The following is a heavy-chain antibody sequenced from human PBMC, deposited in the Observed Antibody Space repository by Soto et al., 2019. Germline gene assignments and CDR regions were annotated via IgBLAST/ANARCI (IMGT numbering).Heavy chain of an antibody. CDR2: ISTYNGDT. CDR3: ARVESYYYDSSGYYPDAFDI. V-gene: IGHV1-18*01. CDR1: GYTFTRSG. D-gene: IGHD3-22*01. J-gene: IGHJ3*02. Sequence: GASVKVSCKASGYTFTRSGISWVRQAPGQGLEWMGWISTYNGDTNYAQTFQGRVTMTTDTSTSTVHMEVRSLRSDDTAVYYCARVESYYYDSSGYYPDAFDIWGQGTMVTVSS.